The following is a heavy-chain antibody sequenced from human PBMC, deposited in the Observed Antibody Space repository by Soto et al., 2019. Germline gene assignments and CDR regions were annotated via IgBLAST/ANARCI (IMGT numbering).Heavy chain of an antibody. CDR1: GFTFSDYY. CDR2: ISSSGSTI. Sequence: GGSLRLSCAASGFTFSDYYMSWIRQAPGKGLEWVSYISSSGSTIYYADSVKGRFTISRDNAKNSLYLQMNSLRAEDTAVYYCETPLLVVDATAPPFDYCGQASLVTVSS. CDR3: ETPLLVVDATAPPFDY. D-gene: IGHD2-15*01. V-gene: IGHV3-11*01. J-gene: IGHJ4*02.